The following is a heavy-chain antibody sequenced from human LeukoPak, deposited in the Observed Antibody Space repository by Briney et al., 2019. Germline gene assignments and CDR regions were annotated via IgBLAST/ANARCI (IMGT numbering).Heavy chain of an antibody. V-gene: IGHV3-7*01. D-gene: IGHD3-3*01. CDR1: GFTFSSYW. J-gene: IGHJ4*02. CDR3: ARELHHDFWNGYYLAYYFDY. Sequence: PGGSLRLSCAASGFTFSSYWMSWVRQAPGKGLEWVVNIKQDGSEKYYVDSVKGRFTISRDNAKNSLYLQMNSLRAEDTAVYYCARELHHDFWNGYYLAYYFDYWGQGTLVTVSS. CDR2: IKQDGSEK.